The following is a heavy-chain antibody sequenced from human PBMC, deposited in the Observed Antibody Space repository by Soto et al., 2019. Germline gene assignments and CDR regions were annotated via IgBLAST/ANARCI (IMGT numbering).Heavy chain of an antibody. J-gene: IGHJ6*02. CDR3: AKDPARGYSYGYEDYYYYYGMDV. Sequence: GGSLRLSCAASGFTFSSYAMSWVRQAPGKGLEWVSAISGSGGSTYYADSVKGRFTISRDNSKNTLYLQMNSLRAEDTAVYYCAKDPARGYSYGYEDYYYYYGMDVWGQGTTVTVSS. CDR2: ISGSGGST. D-gene: IGHD5-18*01. CDR1: GFTFSSYA. V-gene: IGHV3-23*01.